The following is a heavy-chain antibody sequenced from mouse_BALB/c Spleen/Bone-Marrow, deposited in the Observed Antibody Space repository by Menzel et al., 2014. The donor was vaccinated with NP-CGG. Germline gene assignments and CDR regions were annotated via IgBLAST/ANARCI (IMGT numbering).Heavy chain of an antibody. CDR3: ARWEYYAMDY. J-gene: IGHJ4*01. Sequence: VQLQQCGAELVKPGASVKLSCTASGFNIKDTYMHWVKQRPEQGLEWIGRIDPANGNTKYDPKFQGKATITADTSSNTAYLQLSSLTSEDTAVYYCARWEYYAMDYWGQGTSVTVSS. D-gene: IGHD4-1*01. V-gene: IGHV14-3*02. CDR2: IDPANGNT. CDR1: GFNIKDTY.